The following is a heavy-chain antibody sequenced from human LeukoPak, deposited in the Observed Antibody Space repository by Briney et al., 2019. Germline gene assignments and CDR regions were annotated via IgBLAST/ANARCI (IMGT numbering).Heavy chain of an antibody. J-gene: IGHJ4*02. CDR1: GFTFSGHS. D-gene: IGHD1-26*01. CDR3: ARVGYSGSPGDY. CDR2: ITSTATHT. V-gene: IGHV3-21*01. Sequence: GGSLRLSCATSGFTFSGHSMSWVRQAPGKGLEWVSSITSTATHTYYADSVKGRFTISRDNAKNSLYLQMNSLRAEDTAVYYCARVGYSGSPGDYWGQGTLVTVSS.